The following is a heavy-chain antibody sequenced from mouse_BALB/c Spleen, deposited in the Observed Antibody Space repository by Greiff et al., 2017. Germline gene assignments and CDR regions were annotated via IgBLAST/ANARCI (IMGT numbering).Heavy chain of an antibody. Sequence: EVMLVESGGGLVKPGGSLKLSCAASGFTFSDYYMYWVRQTPEKRLEWVATISDGGSYTYYPDSVKGRFTISRDNAKNNLYLQMSSLKSEDTAMYYCARDPPTGKVFAYWGQGTLVTVSA. V-gene: IGHV5-4*02. CDR3: ARDPPTGKVFAY. CDR1: GFTFSDYY. D-gene: IGHD4-1*02. CDR2: ISDGGSYT. J-gene: IGHJ3*01.